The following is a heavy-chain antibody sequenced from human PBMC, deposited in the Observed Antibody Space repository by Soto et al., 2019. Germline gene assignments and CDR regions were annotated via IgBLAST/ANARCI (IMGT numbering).Heavy chain of an antibody. CDR3: ARDSSSSWSRGLDTGY. CDR2: ISAYNGNT. J-gene: IGHJ4*02. CDR1: GYTFTSYG. Sequence: ASVKVSCKASGYTFTSYGISWVRQAPGQGLEWMGWISAYNGNTNYAQKLQGRVTMTTDTSTSTAYMELRSLRSDDTAVYYCARDSSSSWSRGLDTGYWGQGTLVTVSS. D-gene: IGHD6-13*01. V-gene: IGHV1-18*01.